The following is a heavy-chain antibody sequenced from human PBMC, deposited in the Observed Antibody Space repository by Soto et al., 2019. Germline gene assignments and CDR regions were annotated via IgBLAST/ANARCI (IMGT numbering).Heavy chain of an antibody. Sequence: GASVKVPCKASGGTFSSYAISWVRQAPGQGLEWMGGIIPIFGTANYAQKFQGRVTITADESTSTAYMELSSLRSEDTAVYYCARVPYYYGSGRPKYYFDYWGQGTLVTVSS. J-gene: IGHJ4*02. D-gene: IGHD3-10*01. V-gene: IGHV1-69*13. CDR1: GGTFSSYA. CDR2: IIPIFGTA. CDR3: ARVPYYYGSGRPKYYFDY.